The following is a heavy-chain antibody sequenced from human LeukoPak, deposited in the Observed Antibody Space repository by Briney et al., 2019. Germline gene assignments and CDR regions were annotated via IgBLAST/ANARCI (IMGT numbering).Heavy chain of an antibody. J-gene: IGHJ4*02. CDR2: GSPNGAGT. D-gene: IGHD3-16*01. V-gene: IGHV1-2*02. CDR1: GYTFSAYY. CDR3: VRSFGFTNGGDSD. Sequence: ASVMFSCTASGYTFSAYYMHWVRQAPGQGLEWMGWGSPNGAGTRYAQECPGRVTMASDTSSSTAYMELNRLRSDGTAVYYCVRSFGFTNGGDSDWGQGTMVTVAT.